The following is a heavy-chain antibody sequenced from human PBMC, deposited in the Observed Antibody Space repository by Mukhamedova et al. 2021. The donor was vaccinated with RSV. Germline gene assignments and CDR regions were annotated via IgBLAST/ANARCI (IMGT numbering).Heavy chain of an antibody. CDR3: ARDGDSGWSNFYY. J-gene: IGHJ4*02. V-gene: IGHV4-59*01. Sequence: IRQPPGKGLEWIGYIYYSGSTNYNPSLKSRVTISVDTSKNQFSLKLSSVTAADTAVYYCARDGDSGWSNFYYWGQGTLVTVSS. CDR2: IYYSGST. D-gene: IGHD6-19*01.